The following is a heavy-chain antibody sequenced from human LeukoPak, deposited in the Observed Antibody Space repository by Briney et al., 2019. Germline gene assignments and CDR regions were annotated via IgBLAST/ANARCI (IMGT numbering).Heavy chain of an antibody. Sequence: GSLRLSCAASGFTFSGYAMSCVRQAPGMRLEWVSKISGSSDRTYYAESVEGRSTISRDNIKNTLDLQMNILSAADTALYYSAKFFLPYLAGGTGSHWGQGTLVTVSS. D-gene: IGHD3-10*01. CDR2: ISGSSDRT. J-gene: IGHJ4*02. CDR3: AKFFLPYLAGGTGSH. CDR1: GFTFSGYA. V-gene: IGHV3-23*01.